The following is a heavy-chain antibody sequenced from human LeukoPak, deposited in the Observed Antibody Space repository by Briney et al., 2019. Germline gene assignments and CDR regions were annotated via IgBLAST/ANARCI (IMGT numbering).Heavy chain of an antibody. CDR2: IYPGDSDT. Sequence: GESLKISCKGSGYSFTTYWIGWVRQMPGKGLEWMGIIYPGDSDTKYSPSFQGQVTFSADKSISTAYLQWSSLKASDTAMYYCARTAHSSGWYVGSFDYWGQGTLVTASS. J-gene: IGHJ4*02. D-gene: IGHD6-19*01. CDR3: ARTAHSSGWYVGSFDY. V-gene: IGHV5-51*01. CDR1: GYSFTTYW.